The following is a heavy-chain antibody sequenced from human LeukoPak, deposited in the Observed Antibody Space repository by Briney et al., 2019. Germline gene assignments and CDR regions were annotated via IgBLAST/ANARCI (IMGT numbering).Heavy chain of an antibody. V-gene: IGHV3-23*01. CDR3: ARDTAMVKFDP. Sequence: GGSLRLSCAASGFTFSSYAMSWVRQAPGKGVEWVSGISGSGGSTLYADSVKGRFTISRDNAKNSVYLQMNSLRAEDTAVYYCARDTAMVKFDPWGQGTLVTVSS. D-gene: IGHD5-18*01. CDR1: GFTFSSYA. CDR2: ISGSGGST. J-gene: IGHJ5*02.